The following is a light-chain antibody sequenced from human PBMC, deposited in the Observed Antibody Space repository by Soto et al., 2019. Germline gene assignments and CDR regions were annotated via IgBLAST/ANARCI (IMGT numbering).Light chain of an antibody. CDR1: QSIGIY. CDR3: QQSYSTPRT. V-gene: IGKV1-39*01. CDR2: AAS. Sequence: DIQMTQSPSSLSTSVGGRVTITCRASQSIGIYLNWYQQRPGKAPKLLIYAASSLQSGVPSRFSGSGSGTDFTLTISSLQPEDFATYYCQQSYSTPRTFGQGTKVDIK. J-gene: IGKJ1*01.